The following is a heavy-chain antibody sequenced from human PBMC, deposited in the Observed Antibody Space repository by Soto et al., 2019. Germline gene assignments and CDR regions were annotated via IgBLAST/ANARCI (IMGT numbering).Heavy chain of an antibody. V-gene: IGHV1-69*13. CDR3: THGYCSSTSCYRWFDP. D-gene: IGHD2-2*01. CDR1: GGTFSSYA. CDR2: IIPIFGTA. J-gene: IGHJ5*02. Sequence: GASLKVSCKASGGTFSSYAISWVRQAPGQGLEWMGGIIPIFGTANYAQKFQGRVTITADESTSTAYMELSSLRSEDTAVYYCTHGYCSSTSCYRWFDPWGQGTLVPVSS.